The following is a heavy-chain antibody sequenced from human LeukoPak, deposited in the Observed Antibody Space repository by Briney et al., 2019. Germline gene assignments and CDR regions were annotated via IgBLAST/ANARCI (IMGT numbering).Heavy chain of an antibody. J-gene: IGHJ4*02. D-gene: IGHD3/OR15-3a*01. V-gene: IGHV3-20*04. CDR1: GFTFDDYG. CDR2: INWNGGST. Sequence: PGGSLRLSCAASGFTFDDYGMSWVRQAPGKGLEWVSGINWNGGSTGYADSVKGRFTISRDNSKNTLYLQMNSLRAEDTAVYYCARTRTDFVGYYFDYWGQGTLVTVSS. CDR3: ARTRTDFVGYYFDY.